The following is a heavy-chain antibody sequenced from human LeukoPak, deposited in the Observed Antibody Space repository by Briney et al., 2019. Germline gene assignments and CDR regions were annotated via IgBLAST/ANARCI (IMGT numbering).Heavy chain of an antibody. J-gene: IGHJ4*02. CDR3: AKSFWWFGEFSPFDY. CDR1: GFTFSSYT. Sequence: PGGSLRLSCAASGFTFSSYTMNWVRQAPGKGLEWVSSVSSSRSSIYYADSMKGRFTISRDNAKNSLYLQMNSLRAEDTAVYHCAKSFWWFGEFSPFDYWGQGTLVTVSS. CDR2: VSSSRSSI. D-gene: IGHD3-10*01. V-gene: IGHV3-21*01.